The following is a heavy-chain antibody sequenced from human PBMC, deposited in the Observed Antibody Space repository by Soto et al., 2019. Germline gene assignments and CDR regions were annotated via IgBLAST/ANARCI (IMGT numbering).Heavy chain of an antibody. V-gene: IGHV3-23*01. CDR3: ANDSAPPFSRMDV. Sequence: EGQLLESGGGLVQPGGSLRLSCAASGFTFFAYAMTWVRQAPGKGLEWVSTISGSGGYTYYADTVKGRFTISTDRSKNTLYMQIHSLTAEDQVIYCSANDSAPPFSRMDVCGQGATVSVS. J-gene: IGHJ6*02. CDR2: ISGSGGYT. CDR1: GFTFFAYA.